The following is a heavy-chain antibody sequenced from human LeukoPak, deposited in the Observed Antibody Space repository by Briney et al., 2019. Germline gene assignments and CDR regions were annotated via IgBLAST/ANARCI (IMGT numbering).Heavy chain of an antibody. CDR3: AKDLDFWSGYYSLSAY. CDR1: GLTLSSYS. J-gene: IGHJ4*02. V-gene: IGHV3-21*04. Sequence: GGSLRLSCAASGLTLSSYSMNWVRQAPGKGLEWVSSISSSSGYIYYADSVKGRFTISRDNSKNTLYLQMNSLRAEDTAVYYCAKDLDFWSGYYSLSAYWGQGTLVTVSS. CDR2: ISSSSGYI. D-gene: IGHD3-3*01.